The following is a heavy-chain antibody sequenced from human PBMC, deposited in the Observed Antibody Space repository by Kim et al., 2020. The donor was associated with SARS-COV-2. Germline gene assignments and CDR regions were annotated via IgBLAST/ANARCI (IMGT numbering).Heavy chain of an antibody. CDR3: ARCRAYCGGDCYWGNHYYYYGMDV. CDR1: GYTFTSYG. J-gene: IGHJ6*02. Sequence: ASVKVSCKASGYTFTSYGISWVRQAPGQGLEWMGWISAYNGNTNYAQKLQGRVTMTTDTSTSTAYMELRSLRSDDTAVYYCARCRAYCGGDCYWGNHYYYYGMDVWGQGTTVTVSS. V-gene: IGHV1-18*04. D-gene: IGHD2-21*01. CDR2: ISAYNGNT.